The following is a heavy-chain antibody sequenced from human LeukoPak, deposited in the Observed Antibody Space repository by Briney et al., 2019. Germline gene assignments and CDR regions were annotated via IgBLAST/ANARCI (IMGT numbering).Heavy chain of an antibody. D-gene: IGHD3-22*01. V-gene: IGHV1-2*06. J-gene: IGHJ4*02. CDR3: ARDSAPYYFDSNTFSNPSGLFGY. CDR1: GYTFIGSY. Sequence: ASVKVSCKASGYTFIGSYIHWVRQAPGQGLEWVGRINPKSGDTNYAQRFQGRVTMTRDTSISTAYMEVSKLKSDDTAVCFCARDSAPYYFDSNTFSNPSGLFGYWGQGTLVTVSS. CDR2: INPKSGDT.